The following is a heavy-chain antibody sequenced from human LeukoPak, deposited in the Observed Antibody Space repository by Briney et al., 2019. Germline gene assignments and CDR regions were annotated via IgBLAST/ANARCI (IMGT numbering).Heavy chain of an antibody. V-gene: IGHV4-59*01. Sequence: SETLSLTCTVSGGSISSYYWSWIRQPPGKGLEWIGYIHYTGSTNYNPSLKSRVTISVETSKNQFSLKLRSVTAADTAVYYCARGGYYGSGNDFRFDPWGQGTLVTVSS. J-gene: IGHJ5*02. CDR3: ARGGYYGSGNDFRFDP. CDR1: GGSISSYY. D-gene: IGHD3-10*01. CDR2: IHYTGST.